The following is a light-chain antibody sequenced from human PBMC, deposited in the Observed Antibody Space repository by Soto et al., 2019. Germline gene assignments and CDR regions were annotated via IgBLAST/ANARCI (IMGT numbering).Light chain of an antibody. V-gene: IGLV2-23*02. Sequence: QSVLTQPASVSGSPGQSITISCTGTSSDVGSYNLVSWYQQHPGKAPKLMIYEVSKRPSGVSNRFSGYKSGNTASLTISGLQAEDEADYYCCSYAGSSTFLFGGGTKVTVL. CDR3: CSYAGSSTFL. CDR1: SSDVGSYNL. J-gene: IGLJ2*01. CDR2: EVS.